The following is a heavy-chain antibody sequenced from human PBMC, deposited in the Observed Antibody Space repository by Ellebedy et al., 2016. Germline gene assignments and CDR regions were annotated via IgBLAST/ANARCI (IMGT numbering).Heavy chain of an antibody. D-gene: IGHD5-12*01. V-gene: IGHV4-31*03. CDR2: IYYSGST. CDR3: ARAITGYLYYFDY. J-gene: IGHJ4*02. Sequence: TLSLTXTVSGGSISSGGYYWSWIRQHPGKGLEWIGYIYYSGSTYYNPSLKSRVTISLDTSKNQFSLRLNSVTAADTAVYYCARAITGYLYYFDYWGQGTLVTVSS. CDR1: GGSISSGGYY.